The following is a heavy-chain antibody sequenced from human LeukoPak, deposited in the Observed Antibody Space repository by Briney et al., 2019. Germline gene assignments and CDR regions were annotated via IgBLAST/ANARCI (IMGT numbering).Heavy chain of an antibody. CDR3: ARYCSSTSCLNWFDP. V-gene: IGHV4-38-2*02. J-gene: IGHJ5*02. D-gene: IGHD2-2*01. Sequence: SETLSLTCTVSGYSISSGYYWGWIRQPPGKGLEWIGSIYHGGSTYYDPSLKSRVTISVDTSKNQFSLKLSSVTAADTAVYYCARYCSSTSCLNWFDPWGQGTLVTVSS. CDR2: IYHGGST. CDR1: GYSISSGYY.